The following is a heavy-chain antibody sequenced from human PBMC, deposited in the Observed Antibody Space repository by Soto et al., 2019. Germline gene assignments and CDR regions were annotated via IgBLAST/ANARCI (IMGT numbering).Heavy chain of an antibody. Sequence: GGSLRLSCAASGITVITNYFSWVRQAPGQGLEWVSGIYSDGSTHYADSVKGRFTISRDNSKDTLYLQMNTLRAEDTGVYYCTRDPTTSTVTGYWGQGTVVTVSS. V-gene: IGHV3-66*01. J-gene: IGHJ4*02. CDR1: GITVITNY. CDR2: IYSDGST. CDR3: TRDPTTSTVTGY. D-gene: IGHD4-17*01.